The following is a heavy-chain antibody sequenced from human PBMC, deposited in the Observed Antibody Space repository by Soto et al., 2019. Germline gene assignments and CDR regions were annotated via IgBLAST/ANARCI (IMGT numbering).Heavy chain of an antibody. Sequence: EVQLVESGGGLVKPGGSLRLSCAASGFTFSSYSMNWVRQAPGKGLEWVSSISSSSSYIYYADSVKGRFTISRDNAKNSLYLQMNSLRAEDTAVYYCARDLTRVRGPPYPVYGMDVWGQGTTATVSS. V-gene: IGHV3-21*01. CDR2: ISSSSSYI. CDR3: ARDLTRVRGPPYPVYGMDV. CDR1: GFTFSSYS. D-gene: IGHD3-10*01. J-gene: IGHJ6*02.